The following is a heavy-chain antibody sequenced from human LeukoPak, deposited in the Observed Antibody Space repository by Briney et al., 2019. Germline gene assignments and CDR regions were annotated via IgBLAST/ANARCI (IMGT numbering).Heavy chain of an antibody. CDR1: GFTFSSYA. D-gene: IGHD1-7*01. Sequence: GGSLRLSCAASGFTFSSYAMSWVRQAPGKGLEWVSAISVSGGSTYYADSVKGRFTISRDNSKNTLYLQMKSLRVEDTAVYYCARAQPQTGTTSWFDPWGQGTLVTVSS. CDR3: ARAQPQTGTTSWFDP. J-gene: IGHJ5*02. CDR2: ISVSGGST. V-gene: IGHV3-23*01.